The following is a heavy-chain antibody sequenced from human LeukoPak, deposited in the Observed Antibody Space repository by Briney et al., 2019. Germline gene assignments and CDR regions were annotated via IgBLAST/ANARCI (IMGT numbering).Heavy chain of an antibody. V-gene: IGHV4-59*08. CDR3: ARLYSSSIPLY. CDR1: GGSISSYY. CDR2: IYYSGST. Sequence: SESLSLTCTVSGGSISSYYWSWLRQPPGKGLEWIGYIYYSGSTNYNPSLKSRVTISVDTSKNQFSLKLSSVTAADTAVYYCARLYSSSIPLYWGQGTLVTVSS. D-gene: IGHD6-6*01. J-gene: IGHJ4*02.